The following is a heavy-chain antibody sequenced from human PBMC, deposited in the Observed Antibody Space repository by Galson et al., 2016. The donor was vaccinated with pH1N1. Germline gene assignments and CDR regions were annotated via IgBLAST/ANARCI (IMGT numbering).Heavy chain of an antibody. D-gene: IGHD3-3*01. CDR1: GFSLTSSGMC. J-gene: IGHJ4*02. CDR2: IPWVADK. CDR3: SRRVYDGGVSFDH. Sequence: PALVKPPQTLRLTCSLSGFSLTSSGMCVGWIRQFPGKAPEWLALIPWVADKRYNLSFQNRLTITRDNSRNEVVLTMTNMEPLDAGTYYCSRRVYDGGVSFDHWGQGILVTVSS. V-gene: IGHV2-5*02.